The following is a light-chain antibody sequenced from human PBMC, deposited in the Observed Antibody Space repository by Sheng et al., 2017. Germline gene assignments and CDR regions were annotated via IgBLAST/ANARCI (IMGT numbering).Light chain of an antibody. J-gene: IGLJ1*01. V-gene: IGLV2-14*03. CDR3: CSYTSTITYV. CDR1: HNDVGGFDY. Sequence: QSALTQPASVSGSPGQSVIISCTGTHNDVGGFDYVSWYQQHPGKVPKLIIFDVTRRPSGVSDRFSGSKSGNTASLTISGLRTDDEAHYYCCSYTSTITYVFGSGTKVTVL. CDR2: DVT.